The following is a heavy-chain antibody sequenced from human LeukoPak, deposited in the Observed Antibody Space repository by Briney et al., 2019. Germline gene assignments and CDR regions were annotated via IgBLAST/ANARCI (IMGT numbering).Heavy chain of an antibody. J-gene: IGHJ4*02. CDR1: GFTFSNYA. V-gene: IGHV3-30-3*01. D-gene: IGHD5-18*01. Sequence: GRSLRLSCAASGFTFSNYAMHWVRQAPGKGLEWVAVISYDGSNKYYADSVKGRFTISRDNSKNTLYLQMNSLRAEDTAVYYCARDQNNPSTFRIQLWSPSDYWGQGTLVTVSS. CDR3: ARDQNNPSTFRIQLWSPSDY. CDR2: ISYDGSNK.